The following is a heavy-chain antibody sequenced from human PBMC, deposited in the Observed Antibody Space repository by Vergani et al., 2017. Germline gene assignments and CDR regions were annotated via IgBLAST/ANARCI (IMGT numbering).Heavy chain of an antibody. J-gene: IGHJ3*02. V-gene: IGHV4-59*01. CDR1: GGSISSYY. CDR3: ARDTFHFDSENYDDVFDS. D-gene: IGHD3-16*01. CDR2: IYYSGST. Sequence: QVQLQESGPGLVKPSETLSLTCTVSGGSISSYYWSWIRQPPGKGLEWIGYIYYSGSTNYNPSLKSRVTISVDTSKNQFSLKLSSVTAADTAMYYCARDTFHFDSENYDDVFDSWGQGTMVIVSS.